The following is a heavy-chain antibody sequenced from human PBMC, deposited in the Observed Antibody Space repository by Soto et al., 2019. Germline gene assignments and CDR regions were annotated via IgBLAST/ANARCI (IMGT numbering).Heavy chain of an antibody. D-gene: IGHD3-22*01. V-gene: IGHV1-24*01. CDR2: FDPEDGET. Sequence: ASVKGSCKVSGYTLTELSMHWVRQAPGKGLEWMGGFDPEDGETIYAQKFQGRVTMTEDTSTDTAYMELSSLRSEDTAVYYCASITMIVVASRDAFDIWGQGTMVTVSS. CDR1: GYTLTELS. CDR3: ASITMIVVASRDAFDI. J-gene: IGHJ3*02.